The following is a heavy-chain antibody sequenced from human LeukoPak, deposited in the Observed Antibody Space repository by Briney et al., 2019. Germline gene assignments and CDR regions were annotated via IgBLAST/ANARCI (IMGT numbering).Heavy chain of an antibody. D-gene: IGHD6-19*01. CDR2: INPNSGGK. Sequence: ASVKVSCKASGYTFTRYYLHWVRQAPGQGLEWMGWINPNSGGKNYAQKFQGRVTMTRDTSISTAYMELRSLRSDDTAVYYCARDRSSGWYGGGYYYYYYMDVWGKGTTVTVSS. CDR1: GYTFTRYY. CDR3: ARDRSSGWYGGGYYYYYYMDV. V-gene: IGHV1-2*02. J-gene: IGHJ6*03.